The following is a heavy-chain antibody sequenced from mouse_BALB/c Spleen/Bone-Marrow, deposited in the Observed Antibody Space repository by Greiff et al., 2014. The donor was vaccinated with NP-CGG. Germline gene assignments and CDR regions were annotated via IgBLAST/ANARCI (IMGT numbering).Heavy chain of an antibody. D-gene: IGHD1-1*01. CDR1: GFTFTSYW. CDR2: ISPGRGST. J-gene: IGHJ2*01. V-gene: IGHV1S41*01. Sequence: DLVKPWAPVKLSCKASGFTFTSYWVNWIKQRPGQGLEWIGRISPGRGSTYYNEMFKGKATLTVDTSSSTAYIQLSSLSSEDSAVYFCARFPFYYGSSFYYFDYWGQGTTLTVSS. CDR3: ARFPFYYGSSFYYFDY.